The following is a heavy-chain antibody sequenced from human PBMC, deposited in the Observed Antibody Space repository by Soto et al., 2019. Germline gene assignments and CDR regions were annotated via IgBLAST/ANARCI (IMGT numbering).Heavy chain of an antibody. V-gene: IGHV3-13*01. CDR1: GFTFSSYD. J-gene: IGHJ4*02. D-gene: IGHD6-13*01. CDR3: ARAMTAAAGTELHFDY. CDR2: IGTAGDT. Sequence: GGSLRLSCAASGFTFSSYDMHWVRQATGKGLEWVSAIGTAGDTYYPGSVKGRFTISRENAKNSLYLQMNSLRAEDTAVYYCARAMTAAAGTELHFDYWGQGTLVTVSS.